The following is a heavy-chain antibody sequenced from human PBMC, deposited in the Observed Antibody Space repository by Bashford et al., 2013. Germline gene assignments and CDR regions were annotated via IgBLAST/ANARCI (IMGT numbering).Heavy chain of an antibody. D-gene: IGHD3-22*01. Sequence: ASVKVSCKASGYTFTGHLIHWVRQAPGQGLEWMGWINPSSGGTNFAQKFQGRVTMTRDTSISTAYMELSGLRSDDTAVYYCARDSSYYTDNSGATVNWFDTVGQGTLVTVSS. V-gene: IGHV1-2*02. CDR2: INPSSGGT. CDR1: GYTFTGHL. J-gene: IGHJ5*02. CDR3: ARDSSYYTDNSGATVNWFDT.